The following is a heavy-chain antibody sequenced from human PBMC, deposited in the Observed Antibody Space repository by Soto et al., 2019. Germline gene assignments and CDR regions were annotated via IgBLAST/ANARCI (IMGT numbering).Heavy chain of an antibody. CDR3: ARGIAAAGTAFIAEYFQH. CDR1: GGSIRSYY. CDR2: IFHSGTT. D-gene: IGHD6-13*01. J-gene: IGHJ1*01. V-gene: IGHV4-59*01. Sequence: SETLSLTCSVSGGSIRSYYWTWIRQPPGEGLEWIGYIFHSGTTYHNPSLKSRVTISVDTSKNQFSLKLSSVTAADTAVYYCARGIAAAGTAFIAEYFQHWGQGTLVTVSS.